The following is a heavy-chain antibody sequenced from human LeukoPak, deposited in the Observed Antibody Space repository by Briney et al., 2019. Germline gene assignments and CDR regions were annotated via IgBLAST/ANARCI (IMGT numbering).Heavy chain of an antibody. CDR2: IYYSGST. D-gene: IGHD3-22*01. V-gene: IGHV4-39*01. Sequence: SETLSLTCTVSGGSISSSSYYWGWIRQPPGKGLEWIGSIYYSGSTYYNPSLKSRVTISVDTSKNQFSLKLSSVTAADTAVYYCARRNYYDSSGDFDYWGQGTLVTVSS. CDR3: ARRNYYDSSGDFDY. J-gene: IGHJ4*02. CDR1: GGSISSSSYY.